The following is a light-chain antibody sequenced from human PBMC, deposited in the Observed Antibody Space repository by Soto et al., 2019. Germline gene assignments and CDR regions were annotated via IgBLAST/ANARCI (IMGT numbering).Light chain of an antibody. V-gene: IGLV1-44*01. CDR1: SSNIGSNT. CDR3: AAWDDSLQGV. CDR2: SNN. Sequence: QSVLTQPPSASGTPGQRVTISCSGSSSNIGSNTVNWYQQLPGTAPKLLIYSNNQRPSGVPDRFSGSESGTSASLAISGLQSEDEADYYCAAWDDSLQGVFRTGTKVTVL. J-gene: IGLJ1*01.